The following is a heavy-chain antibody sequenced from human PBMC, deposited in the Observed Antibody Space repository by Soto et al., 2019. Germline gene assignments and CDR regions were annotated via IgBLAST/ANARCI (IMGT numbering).Heavy chain of an antibody. V-gene: IGHV4-59*01. Sequence: PSETLSLTCTVSGGSISSYYWSWIRQPPGKGLEWIGYIYYSGSTNYNPSLKSRVTISVDTSKNQFSLKLSSVTAADTAVYYCARVGRYCSGGSCRRGAFDIWGQGTRVTVSS. CDR3: ARVGRYCSGGSCRRGAFDI. D-gene: IGHD2-15*01. CDR1: GGSISSYY. J-gene: IGHJ3*02. CDR2: IYYSGST.